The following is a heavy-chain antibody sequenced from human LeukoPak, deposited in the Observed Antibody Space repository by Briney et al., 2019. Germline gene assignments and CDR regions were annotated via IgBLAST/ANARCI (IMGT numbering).Heavy chain of an antibody. CDR2: ISGSGGST. CDR1: GFTFSSYA. J-gene: IGHJ6*03. Sequence: AGGSLRLSCAASGFTFSSYAMSWVRQAPGKGLEWVSAISGSGGSTYYADSVKGRFTISRDDSKNTLYLQMNSLKTEDTAVYYCTTDHQTTVSPYYYYYYMDVWGKGTTVTVSS. D-gene: IGHD4-11*01. CDR3: TTDHQTTVSPYYYYYYMDV. V-gene: IGHV3-23*01.